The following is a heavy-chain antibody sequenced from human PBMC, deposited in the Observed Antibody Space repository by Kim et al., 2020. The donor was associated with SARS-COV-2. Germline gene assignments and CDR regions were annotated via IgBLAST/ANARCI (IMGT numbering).Heavy chain of an antibody. V-gene: IGHV1-46*01. D-gene: IGHD1-26*01. CDR3: TKYSGRNPFDY. CDR2: T. Sequence: TNYAQKFQGRVTITRDKSTSTVYMELSSLRSEDTAVYYCTKYSGRNPFDYWGQGTLVTVSS. J-gene: IGHJ4*02.